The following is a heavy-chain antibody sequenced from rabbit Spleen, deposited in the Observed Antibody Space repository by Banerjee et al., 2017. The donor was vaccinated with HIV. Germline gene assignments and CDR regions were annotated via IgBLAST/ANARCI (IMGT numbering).Heavy chain of an antibody. CDR1: GVSFSVSSY. J-gene: IGHJ4*01. D-gene: IGHD1-1*01. V-gene: IGHV1S45*01. CDR2: IDAGSSGFT. CDR3: ARDLVGVIGWNFYL. Sequence: QEQLEESGGDLVKPGASLTLTCTASGVSFSVSSYMCWVRQAPGKGLEWIACIDAGSSGFTYFASWAKGRFTISKASSTTVTLQMTSLTAADRAAYFCARDLVGVIGWNFYLWGPGTLVTVS.